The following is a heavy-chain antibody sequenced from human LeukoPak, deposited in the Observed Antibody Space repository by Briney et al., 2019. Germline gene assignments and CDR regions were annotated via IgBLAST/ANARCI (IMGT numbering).Heavy chain of an antibody. CDR3: ARDTNDVRSYYFDY. V-gene: IGHV1-2*02. CDR1: GYTFTGHY. J-gene: IGHJ4*02. CDR2: INPNSGGT. Sequence: ASVKVSCKAFGYTFTGHYMHWVRQAPGQGLEWMGWINPNSGGTNYAQKFQGRVAMTRDTSISTAYMELSRLRSEDTAVYYCARDTNDVRSYYFDYWGQGTLVTVSS. D-gene: IGHD1-1*01.